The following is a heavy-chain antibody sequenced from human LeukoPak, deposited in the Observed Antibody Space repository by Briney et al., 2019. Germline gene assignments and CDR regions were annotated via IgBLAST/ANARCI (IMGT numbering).Heavy chain of an antibody. CDR1: GFTFSSYW. Sequence: GGSLRLSCAASGFTFSSYWMHWVRQAPGKGLVWVSRINTDGSSTSYADSVKGRFTISRDNAKNTLYLQMNSLRAEDTAVYYCVCSEEAFDIWGQGTMVTVSS. V-gene: IGHV3-74*01. D-gene: IGHD2-21*01. CDR2: INTDGSST. CDR3: VCSEEAFDI. J-gene: IGHJ3*02.